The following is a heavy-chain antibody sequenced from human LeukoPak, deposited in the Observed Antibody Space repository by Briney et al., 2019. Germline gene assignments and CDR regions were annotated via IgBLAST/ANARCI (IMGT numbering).Heavy chain of an antibody. J-gene: IGHJ4*02. Sequence: ASVKVSCKASGYTFTNYDISWVQQATGQGLEWMGWMNPNSGNTGYAGKFQGRVTMTRDTSINTAYMELRSLRSEDTAVYYCARYSGLADCWGQGTLVTVSS. CDR1: GYTFTNYD. D-gene: IGHD5-12*01. CDR3: ARYSGLADC. V-gene: IGHV1-8*01. CDR2: MNPNSGNT.